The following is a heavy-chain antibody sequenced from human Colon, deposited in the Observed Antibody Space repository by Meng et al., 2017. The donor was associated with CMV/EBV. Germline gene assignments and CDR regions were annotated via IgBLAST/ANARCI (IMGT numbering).Heavy chain of an antibody. Sequence: GESLKISCAASGFSLSYYGMFWVRQAPGKGLEWVAFIRYDGTKKYYVDSVKGRFTISRDNSKNTLSLEMNSLRPDDTAVYYCAKGHTYCSTGNCYPDYWVHGTLVTVSS. D-gene: IGHD2-8*01. V-gene: IGHV3-30*02. J-gene: IGHJ4*01. CDR1: GFSLSYYG. CDR3: AKGHTYCSTGNCYPDY. CDR2: IRYDGTKK.